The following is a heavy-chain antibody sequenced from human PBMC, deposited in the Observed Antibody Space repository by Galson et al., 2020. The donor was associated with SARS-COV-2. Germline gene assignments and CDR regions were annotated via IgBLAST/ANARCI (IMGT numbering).Heavy chain of an antibody. V-gene: IGHV5-51*01. CDR3: ARQFPPYSSSWYNYYYGMDV. D-gene: IGHD6-13*01. CDR2: IYPGDSDT. CDR1: GYSFTSYW. Sequence: GESLKISCKGSGYSFTSYWIGWVRQMPGKGLEWMGIIYPGDSDTRYSPSFQGQVTISAEKSISTAYLQWSSLKASDTAMYYCARQFPPYSSSWYNYYYGMDVWGQGTTVTVSS. J-gene: IGHJ6*02.